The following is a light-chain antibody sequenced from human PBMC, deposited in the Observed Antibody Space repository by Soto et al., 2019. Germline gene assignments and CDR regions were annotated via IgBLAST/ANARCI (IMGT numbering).Light chain of an antibody. J-gene: IGLJ2*01. V-gene: IGLV1-40*01. CDR2: ANN. CDR3: QSYDSSMRVV. Sequence: QSVLTQPTSVSGAPGQRITISCTGTSSNIGAGYDVHWYQQLPGTAPKLLIYANNNRPSGVPDRFSGSKSGTSASLAITGHEAEDEADYCYQSYDSSMRVVFGGGTKLTVL. CDR1: SSNIGAGYD.